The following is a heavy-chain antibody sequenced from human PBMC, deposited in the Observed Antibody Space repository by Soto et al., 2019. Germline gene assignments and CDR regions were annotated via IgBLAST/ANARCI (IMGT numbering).Heavy chain of an antibody. V-gene: IGHV1-69*13. J-gene: IGHJ4*02. CDR2: IIPIFGTA. CDR1: GGTFSSYA. D-gene: IGHD2-2*01. Sequence: ASVKVSCKASGGTFSSYAISWVRQAPGQGLEWMGGIIPIFGTANYAQKFQGRVTITADESTSTAYMELSSLRSEDTAVYYCARLPRYCSSTSCLDYWGQGTLVTVSS. CDR3: ARLPRYCSSTSCLDY.